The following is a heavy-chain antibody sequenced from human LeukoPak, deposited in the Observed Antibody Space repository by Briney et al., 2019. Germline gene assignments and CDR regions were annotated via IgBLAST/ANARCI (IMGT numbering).Heavy chain of an antibody. CDR2: IYSGGST. Sequence: PGGSLRLSCAASGFTFSNAWMSWVRHAPGKGLEWVSVIYSGGSTYYADSVKGRFTISRDNSKNTLYLQMNSLRAEDTAVYYCARDLPIAAAGTAEVGGMDVWGQGTTVTVSS. J-gene: IGHJ6*02. CDR1: GFTFSNAW. CDR3: ARDLPIAAAGTAEVGGMDV. D-gene: IGHD6-13*01. V-gene: IGHV3-66*01.